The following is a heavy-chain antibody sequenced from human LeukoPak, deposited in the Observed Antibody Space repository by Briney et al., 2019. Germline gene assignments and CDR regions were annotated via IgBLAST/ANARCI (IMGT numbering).Heavy chain of an antibody. Sequence: SETLSLTCTVSGGSISSGGYYWSWIRQHPGKGLEWIGYIYYSRSTYYNPSLKSRVTISVDTSKNQFSLKLSSVTAADTAVYYCARVKGSGSGAFDIWGQGTMVTVSS. CDR3: ARVKGSGSGAFDI. J-gene: IGHJ3*02. V-gene: IGHV4-31*03. CDR2: IYYSRST. CDR1: GGSISSGGYY. D-gene: IGHD3-10*01.